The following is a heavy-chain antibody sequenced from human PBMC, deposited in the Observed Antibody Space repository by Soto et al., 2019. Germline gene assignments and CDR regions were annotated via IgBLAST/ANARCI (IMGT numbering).Heavy chain of an antibody. J-gene: IGHJ4*02. CDR2: IWYDGSNK. CDR3: ARTDYGRTYFDY. D-gene: IGHD4-17*01. CDR1: GFTFSSYG. Sequence: QVQLVESGGGVVQPGRSLRLSCAASGFTFSSYGMHWVRQAPGKGLEWVAVIWYDGSNKYYADSVKGRFTISRDNSKNALYMQMNSLRAEDTAVYYCARTDYGRTYFDYWGQGTLVTVSS. V-gene: IGHV3-33*01.